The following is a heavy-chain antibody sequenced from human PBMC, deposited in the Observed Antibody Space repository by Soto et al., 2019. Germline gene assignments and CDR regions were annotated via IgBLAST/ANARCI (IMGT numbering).Heavy chain of an antibody. D-gene: IGHD5-12*01. V-gene: IGHV1-69*01. Sequence: QVQLVQSGAEVKKPGSSVKVSCKASGGTFSSYAISWVRQAPGQGLEWMGGIIPIFGTANYAQKFQGRVTITADESTSTAYMELSSLRSEDTAVYYCARISGSEVISAYGAFDIWGQGTMVTVSS. J-gene: IGHJ3*02. CDR1: GGTFSSYA. CDR3: ARISGSEVISAYGAFDI. CDR2: IIPIFGTA.